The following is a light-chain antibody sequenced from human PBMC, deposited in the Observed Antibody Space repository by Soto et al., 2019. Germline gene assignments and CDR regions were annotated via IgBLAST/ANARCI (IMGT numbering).Light chain of an antibody. V-gene: IGKV1-5*01. Sequence: DIQMTQSPSTLSASVGDKVTITCRASQSVSSWLAWYQQKPGKAPKLLIYHASTLESGVPSRFSGSGSGTEFTLTISSLQPDDFAVYYCQQYNNWWTLGQGTKVDI. CDR1: QSVSSW. J-gene: IGKJ1*01. CDR3: QQYNNWWT. CDR2: HAS.